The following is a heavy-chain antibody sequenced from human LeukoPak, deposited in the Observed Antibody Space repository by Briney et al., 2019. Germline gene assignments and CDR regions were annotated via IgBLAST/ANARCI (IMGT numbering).Heavy chain of an antibody. CDR1: GFTFSNAW. CDR2: LKSKTDGGTT. D-gene: IGHD3-16*01. V-gene: IGHV3-15*01. J-gene: IGHJ6*03. CDR3: TTIGGSYNYYYYMDV. Sequence: GGSLRLSCAASGFTFSNAWMSWVRQAPGKGLEWVGRLKSKTDGGTTDYAAPVKGRFTISRDDSKNTLYLQMNSLKTEDTAVYYCTTIGGSYNYYYYMDVWGKGTTVTVSS.